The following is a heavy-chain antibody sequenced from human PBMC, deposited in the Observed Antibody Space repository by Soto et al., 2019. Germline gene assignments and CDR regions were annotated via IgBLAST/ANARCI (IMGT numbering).Heavy chain of an antibody. CDR3: PCDSGYCGGGDCYSGAFDI. CDR1: GISFSTYN. V-gene: IGHV3-21*01. CDR2: ISSDSSHI. D-gene: IGHD2-15*01. J-gene: IGHJ3*02. Sequence: EVQLVESGGGLVKPGGSLRLSCAASGISFSTYNMNWVRQAPKKGLEWVSYISSDSSHIYYADAVKGRFTISRDNAKNSLYLQMTSLKVEDTAIYYCPCDSGYCGGGDCYSGAFDIWGQGTMVTVSS.